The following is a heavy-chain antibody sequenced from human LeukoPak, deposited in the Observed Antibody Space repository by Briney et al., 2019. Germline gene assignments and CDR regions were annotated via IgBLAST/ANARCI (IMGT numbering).Heavy chain of an antibody. CDR1: GYTFTDYY. Sequence: ASVKVSCKASGYTFTDYYIHWVRQAPGQGLEWMGWISPNSGGTKYAQKFQGRVNMTRDTSTTTTYMELSKLRSDDTAVYYCARDISWSFDFWGQGTLVTVSS. J-gene: IGHJ4*02. V-gene: IGHV1-2*02. CDR3: ARDISWSFDF. D-gene: IGHD3-3*02. CDR2: ISPNSGGT.